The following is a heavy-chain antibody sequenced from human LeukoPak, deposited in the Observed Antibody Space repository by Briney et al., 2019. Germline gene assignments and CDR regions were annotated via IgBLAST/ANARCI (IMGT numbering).Heavy chain of an antibody. Sequence: GGSLRLSCAASGFTFSNAWMSWVRQAPGKGLEWVGRIKSKTDGGTTDYAAPVKGRFTISRDDSKNTLYLQMNSLKTEDTAVYYCITASRALVAALYWGQGTLVTVSS. CDR1: GFTFSNAW. V-gene: IGHV3-15*01. J-gene: IGHJ4*02. CDR2: IKSKTDGGTT. CDR3: ITASRALVAALY. D-gene: IGHD2-15*01.